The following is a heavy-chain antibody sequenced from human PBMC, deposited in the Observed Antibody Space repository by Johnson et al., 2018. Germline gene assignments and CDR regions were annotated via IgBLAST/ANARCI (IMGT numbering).Heavy chain of an antibody. Sequence: VQLLESGAEVKKPGSSVKVSCKASGGTFSSYTISWVRQAPGQGLEWMGSIIPILGIANYAQKFQGRVTITADKSTSTAYMDLSSLWSEGTAVYYCAFNVDSIGDSYYYYYMDGWGKGTTVTVSS. J-gene: IGHJ6*03. CDR2: IIPILGIA. CDR3: AFNVDSIGDSYYYYYMDG. CDR1: GGTFSSYT. V-gene: IGHV1-69*09. D-gene: IGHD3-22*01.